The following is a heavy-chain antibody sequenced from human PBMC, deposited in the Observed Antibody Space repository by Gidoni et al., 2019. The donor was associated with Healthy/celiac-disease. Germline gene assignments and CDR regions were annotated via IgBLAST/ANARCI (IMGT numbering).Heavy chain of an antibody. CDR1: GFTFRSYS. J-gene: IGHJ6*03. CDR3: AREGVTMVRGVDPLYYYYYYMDV. V-gene: IGHV3-21*01. Sequence: EVQLVGSGGGLVEPGGSLRLACADSGFTFRSYSMNWVRTAPGKGLEWVSSISSSSSYIYYADSVKGRFTISRDNAKNSLYLQMNSLRAEDTAVYYCAREGVTMVRGVDPLYYYYYYMDVWGKGTTVTVSS. CDR2: ISSSSSYI. D-gene: IGHD3-10*01.